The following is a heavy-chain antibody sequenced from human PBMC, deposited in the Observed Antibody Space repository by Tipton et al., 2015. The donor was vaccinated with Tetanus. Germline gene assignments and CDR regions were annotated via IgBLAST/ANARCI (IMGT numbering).Heavy chain of an antibody. CDR3: AGVTAQRTELYFEH. CDR2: ISPSGRT. CDR1: GGSIRSGDFS. Sequence: TLSLTCSVSGGSIRSGDFSWNWIRQPPGKGLEWLAYISPSGRTNSNYPLKSRITISQDKSKNQFSLKLTSVTAADTAVYYCAGVTAQRTELYFEHWGQGTQVTVSS. J-gene: IGHJ1*01. D-gene: IGHD2-8*02. V-gene: IGHV4-61*08.